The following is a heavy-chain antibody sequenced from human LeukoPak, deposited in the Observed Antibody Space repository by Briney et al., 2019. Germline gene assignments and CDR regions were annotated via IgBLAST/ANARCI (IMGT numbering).Heavy chain of an antibody. D-gene: IGHD3-22*01. CDR1: GFTFSSYS. CDR3: AGAGVITRDY. J-gene: IGHJ4*01. Sequence: GGSLRLSCAASGFTFSSYSMNSGRQAPGKGLERVSSISSSSSYIYYADSVKGRFTIPRDNAKNSLSLQMNILRAQDTAVYYCAGAGVITRDYWGHGTLVTVSS. CDR2: ISSSSSYI. V-gene: IGHV3-21*01.